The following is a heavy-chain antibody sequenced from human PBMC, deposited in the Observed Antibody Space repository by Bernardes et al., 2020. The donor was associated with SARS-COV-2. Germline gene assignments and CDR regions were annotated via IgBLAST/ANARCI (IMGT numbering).Heavy chain of an antibody. V-gene: IGHV2-5*02. D-gene: IGHD2-2*03. CDR2: IYWDYDK. J-gene: IGHJ3*02. Sequence: PTLLNPTQTPTLTSTFSVFSLSTRGVGVGWIRQPPGNALECLSLIYWDYDKRYSPSLKSRLTITKDTSKNQVVLTMTNMDPVDTATYYCAHRLDIVVLPAAINDAFDIWGKGTMVTVSS. CDR1: VFSLSTRGVG. CDR3: AHRLDIVVLPAAINDAFDI.